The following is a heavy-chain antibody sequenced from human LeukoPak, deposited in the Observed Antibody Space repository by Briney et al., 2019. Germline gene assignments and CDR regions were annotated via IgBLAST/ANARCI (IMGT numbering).Heavy chain of an antibody. V-gene: IGHV4-39*01. CDR3: ARLGSGSYWAAY. Sequence: PSETLSLTCTVSGGSISSSSYYWGWIRQPPGKGLEWIGSIYYSGSTYYNPSLKSRVTISVDTSKNQFSLKLSSVTAADTAVYYCARLGSGSYWAAYWGQGTLVTVSS. CDR1: GGSISSSSYY. D-gene: IGHD3-10*01. CDR2: IYYSGST. J-gene: IGHJ4*02.